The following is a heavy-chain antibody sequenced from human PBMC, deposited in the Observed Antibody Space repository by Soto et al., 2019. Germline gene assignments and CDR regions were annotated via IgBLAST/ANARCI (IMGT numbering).Heavy chain of an antibody. V-gene: IGHV4-34*01. CDR3: ARASSSSWYEPFDY. CDR1: GGSFSGYY. J-gene: IGHJ4*02. CDR2: INHSGST. D-gene: IGHD6-13*01. Sequence: SETLSLTCAVYGGSFSGYYWSWIRQPPGKGLEWIGEINHSGSTNYNPSLKSRFTISVDTSKNQFSLKLSSVTAADTAVYYCARASSSSWYEPFDYWGQGTLVTVSS.